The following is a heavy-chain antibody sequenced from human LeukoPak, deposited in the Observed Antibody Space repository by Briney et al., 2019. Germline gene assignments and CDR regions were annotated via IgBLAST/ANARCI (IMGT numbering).Heavy chain of an antibody. Sequence: PGGSLRLSCAASGFTFSSYWMSWVRQAPGKGLEWVANIKQDGSEKYYADSVKGRFTISRDNAKNSLYLQMNSLRAEDTAVYYCARATSYSSSWYDEGYYFDYWGQGTLVTVSS. J-gene: IGHJ4*02. CDR2: IKQDGSEK. CDR3: ARATSYSSSWYDEGYYFDY. V-gene: IGHV3-7*01. CDR1: GFTFSSYW. D-gene: IGHD6-13*01.